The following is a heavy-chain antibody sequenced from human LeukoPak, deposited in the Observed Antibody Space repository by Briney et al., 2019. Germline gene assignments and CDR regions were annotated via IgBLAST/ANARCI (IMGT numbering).Heavy chain of an antibody. CDR3: AKGQISMVRGVILDPDY. CDR2: ISGGGDST. D-gene: IGHD3-10*01. V-gene: IGHV3-23*01. J-gene: IGHJ4*02. Sequence: GRSLRLSCAASGFPSRTYAMNWVRQAPGKGLEWVSGISGGGDSTYYADSAKGRFTISRDNSKNTLYLQMNSLRVEDTAVYYCAKGQISMVRGVILDPDYWGQGTLVTVSS. CDR1: GFPSRTYA.